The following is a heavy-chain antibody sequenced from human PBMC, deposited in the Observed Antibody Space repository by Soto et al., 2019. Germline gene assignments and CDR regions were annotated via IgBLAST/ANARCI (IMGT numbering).Heavy chain of an antibody. CDR1: GYTFTSYG. V-gene: IGHV1-18*04. J-gene: IGHJ5*02. CDR3: ARDGDCSSTSCSVYNWFDP. CDR2: ISAYNGNT. Sequence: ASVKVSCKXSGYTFTSYGISWVRQAPGQGLEWMGWISAYNGNTNYAQKLQGRVTMTTDTSTSTAYMELRSLRSDDTAVYYCARDGDCSSTSCSVYNWFDPWGQGTLVTVSS. D-gene: IGHD2-2*03.